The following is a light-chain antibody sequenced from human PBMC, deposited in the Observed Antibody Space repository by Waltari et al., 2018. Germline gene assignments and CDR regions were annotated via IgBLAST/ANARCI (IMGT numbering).Light chain of an antibody. V-gene: IGKV4-1*01. CDR2: WAS. CDR3: QQYYSTLRT. J-gene: IGKJ1*01. CDR1: QSVLYRSNNKNY. Sequence: DIVMTQSPDSLAVSLGERASINCKSSQSVLYRSNNKNYLAWYQQKPGQPPKLLIYWASTRESGVPDRFSGSGSGTDFTLTISSLQAEDVAVYYCQQYYSTLRTFDQGP.